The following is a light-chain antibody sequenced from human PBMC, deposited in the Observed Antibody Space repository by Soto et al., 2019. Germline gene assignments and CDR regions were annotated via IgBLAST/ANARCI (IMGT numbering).Light chain of an antibody. CDR2: DAS. V-gene: IGKV3-15*01. Sequence: EVVLTQSPATLSVSPGDISPLSCRASQYIGSAVAWYHQRSGQAPRLLIFDASIRVPTTPARFSGSVSGTEFTLTISSLESEDFAVYFCQQYGDRPRTSGQGTKGDI. J-gene: IGKJ1*01. CDR1: QYIGSA. CDR3: QQYGDRPRT.